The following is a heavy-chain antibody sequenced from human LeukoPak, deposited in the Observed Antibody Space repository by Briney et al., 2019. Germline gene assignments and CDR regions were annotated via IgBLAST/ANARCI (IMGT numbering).Heavy chain of an antibody. CDR2: IIPIFGTA. D-gene: IGHD4-17*01. Sequence: VASVKVSCKASGGTFSSYAISWVRQAPGPGLEWMGRIIPIFGTANYEQKFPGRVTITTDESTSTAYMELSSLRYEDTAVYYCAITDGDYDLYYFDYWGQGTLVTVSS. J-gene: IGHJ4*02. V-gene: IGHV1-69*05. CDR1: GGTFSSYA. CDR3: AITDGDYDLYYFDY.